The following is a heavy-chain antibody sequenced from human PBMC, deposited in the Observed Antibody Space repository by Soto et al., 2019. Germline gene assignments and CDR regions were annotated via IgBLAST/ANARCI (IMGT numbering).Heavy chain of an antibody. CDR1: GASVSSGSYY. CDR3: ARDSVGDWSGYWFDP. V-gene: IGHV4-61*01. CDR2: IHHSGST. Sequence: SETLSLTCSVSGASVSSGSYYWSWIRQPPGKGMEWIGYIHHSGSTKYNPSLKSRVTTSVDMSKNQFSLDLRSVTAADTAVYYCARDSVGDWSGYWFDPWGQGALVTVSS. J-gene: IGHJ5*02. D-gene: IGHD3-3*01.